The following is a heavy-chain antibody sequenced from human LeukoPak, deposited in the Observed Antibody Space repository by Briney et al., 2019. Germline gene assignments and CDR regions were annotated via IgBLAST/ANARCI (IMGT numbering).Heavy chain of an antibody. CDR2: ISAYNGNT. V-gene: IGHV1-18*01. Sequence: ASVKVSCKASGYTFTSYGISWVRQAPGQGLEWMGWISAYNGNTNYAQKLQGRVTMTTDTSTSTAYMELSSLRSEDTAVYYCASTTLVVMTALDYWGQGSLLIVSS. D-gene: IGHD2-21*02. CDR1: GYTFTSYG. J-gene: IGHJ4*02. CDR3: ASTTLVVMTALDY.